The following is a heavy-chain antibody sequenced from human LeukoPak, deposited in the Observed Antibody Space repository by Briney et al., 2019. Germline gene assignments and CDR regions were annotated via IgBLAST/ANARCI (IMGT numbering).Heavy chain of an antibody. CDR2: FDPEDDKI. CDR3: ARSSIAKWGLGFDY. Sequence: ASVKVSCKVSGYSLTELSMHWVRQAPGKGLEWMGGFDPEDDKIIYAQKFQGRVTMTEDTSTDTAYMELSRLRSDDTAVYYCARSSIAKWGLGFDYWGQGTLVTVSS. J-gene: IGHJ4*02. D-gene: IGHD6-6*01. CDR1: GYSLTELS. V-gene: IGHV1-24*01.